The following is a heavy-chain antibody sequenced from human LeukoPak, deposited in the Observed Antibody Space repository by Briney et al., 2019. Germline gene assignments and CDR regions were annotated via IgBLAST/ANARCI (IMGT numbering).Heavy chain of an antibody. CDR2: VNPNSGAT. CDR1: GYTFTDSY. J-gene: IGHJ4*02. V-gene: IGHV1-2*02. Sequence: ASVKVSCKASGYTFTDSYMYWVRQAPALGLEWMGWVNPNSGATNYAQKFQGRVTMTRDTSISTAYMELSRLTYDDTAVYYCARSRIGVVGNYFDDWGQGTLVTVSS. CDR3: ARSRIGVVGNYFDD. D-gene: IGHD6-19*01.